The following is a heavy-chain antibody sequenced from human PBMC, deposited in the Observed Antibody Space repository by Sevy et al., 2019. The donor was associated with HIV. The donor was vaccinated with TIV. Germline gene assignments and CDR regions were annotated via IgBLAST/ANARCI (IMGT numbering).Heavy chain of an antibody. D-gene: IGHD2-8*01. CDR3: ARGRKTTQEWLEELDYYYGMDV. J-gene: IGHJ6*02. CDR2: IRYDGSNK. Sequence: GGSLRLSCAASGFTFSTYDMHWVRQAPGKGLEWVAYIRYDGSNKYYADSVRGRFSISRDNSKSGLYLQLSSLRAEDTAVYYCARGRKTTQEWLEELDYYYGMDVWGQGTTVTVSS. V-gene: IGHV3-30*02. CDR1: GFTFSTYD.